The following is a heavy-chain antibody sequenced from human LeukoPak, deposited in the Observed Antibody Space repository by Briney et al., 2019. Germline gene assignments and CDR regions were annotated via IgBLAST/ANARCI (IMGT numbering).Heavy chain of an antibody. Sequence: PSETLSLTCTVSGDSISAYYWAWIRQPAGKGLEWIGHIYASGSSNYSPSFKSRVTMSIDMSNNQFSLRLNSVTAADTAMYYCARDLEDFDSPANDYWGQGTHVIVSP. CDR3: ARDLEDFDSPANDY. CDR2: IYASGSS. V-gene: IGHV4-4*07. CDR1: GDSISAYY. D-gene: IGHD2-15*01. J-gene: IGHJ4*02.